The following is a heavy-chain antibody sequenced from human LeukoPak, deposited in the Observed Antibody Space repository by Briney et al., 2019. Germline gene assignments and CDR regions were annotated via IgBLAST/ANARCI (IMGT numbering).Heavy chain of an antibody. CDR1: GFTFSNAW. CDR2: IYSGGST. CDR3: ARSSGYSYGPDY. J-gene: IGHJ4*02. Sequence: PGGSLRLSCAASGFTFSNAWMSWVRQAPGKGLEWVSVIYSGGSTYYADSVRGRFTISRDNSRNTLYLQMNSLRAEDTAVYYCARSSGYSYGPDYWGQGTLVTVSS. V-gene: IGHV3-53*01. D-gene: IGHD5-18*01.